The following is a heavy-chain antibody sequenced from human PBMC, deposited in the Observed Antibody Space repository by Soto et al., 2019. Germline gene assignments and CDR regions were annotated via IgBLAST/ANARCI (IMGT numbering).Heavy chain of an antibody. CDR2: IIPIFGTA. V-gene: IGHV1-69*13. J-gene: IGHJ4*02. D-gene: IGHD3-9*01. CDR3: ARDLVYDILTSGYFDY. Sequence: SVKVSCKASGGTFSSYAISWVRQAPGQGLEWMGGIIPIFGTANYAQKFQGGVTITADESTSTAYMELSSLRSEDTAVYYCARDLVYDILTSGYFDYRGQGTLVTVSS. CDR1: GGTFSSYA.